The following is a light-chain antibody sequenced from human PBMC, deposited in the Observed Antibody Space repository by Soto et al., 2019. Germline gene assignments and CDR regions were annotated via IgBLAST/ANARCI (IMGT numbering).Light chain of an antibody. CDR3: QQRSNWPPHT. CDR2: AAS. J-gene: IGKJ2*01. CDR1: QGISSY. V-gene: IGKV1-9*01. Sequence: DIQLTQSPSFLSASVGDRVTITCRASQGISSYLAWYQQKPGKAPKLLIYAASTLQSGVPSRFSGSGSGTDFTLTISSLEPEDFAVYYCQQRSNWPPHTFGQGTKLEIK.